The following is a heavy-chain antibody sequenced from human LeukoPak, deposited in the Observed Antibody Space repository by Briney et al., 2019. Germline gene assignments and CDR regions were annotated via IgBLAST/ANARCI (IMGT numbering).Heavy chain of an antibody. CDR2: INPNSGGT. Sequence: RASVKVSCKTSGYSFTGYYILWVREAPGQGLEWIGWINPNSGGTYYAQKFQGRVTMTRDTSISTAYMELSRLRSDDTAVYYCARDPGSSYSSSWYDYYYMDVWGKGTTVTISS. J-gene: IGHJ6*03. CDR3: ARDPGSSYSSSWYDYYYMDV. V-gene: IGHV1-2*02. CDR1: GYSFTGYY. D-gene: IGHD6-13*01.